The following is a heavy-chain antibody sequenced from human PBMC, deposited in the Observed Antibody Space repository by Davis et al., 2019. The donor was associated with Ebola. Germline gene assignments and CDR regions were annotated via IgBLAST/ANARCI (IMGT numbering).Heavy chain of an antibody. V-gene: IGHV3-30*02. CDR2: IQYDASSK. CDR3: ATIYSRSWFGGDY. CDR1: GFSFNNYG. J-gene: IGHJ4*02. D-gene: IGHD6-13*01. Sequence: PGGSLRLSCAASGFSFNNYGMHWVRQAPGKGLEWVAFIQYDASSKNSADSVKGRFTISRDNSKNTLYLQMNSLRPEDTAVYYCATIYSRSWFGGDYWGQGTLVTVSS.